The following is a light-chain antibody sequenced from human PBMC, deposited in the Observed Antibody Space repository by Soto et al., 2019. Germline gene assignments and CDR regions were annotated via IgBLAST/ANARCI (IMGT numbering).Light chain of an antibody. J-gene: IGLJ1*01. Sequence: QSVLAQPASVSGSPGQSIAISCTGTSSDVGSYNSVSWYQQYPGKAPTLMIHDVSDRPSGVSNRFSGSKSSNTASLTISGLQAEDEADYYCSSFTSSSSYVFGSGTKVTVL. V-gene: IGLV2-14*03. CDR1: SSDVGSYNS. CDR2: DVS. CDR3: SSFTSSSSYV.